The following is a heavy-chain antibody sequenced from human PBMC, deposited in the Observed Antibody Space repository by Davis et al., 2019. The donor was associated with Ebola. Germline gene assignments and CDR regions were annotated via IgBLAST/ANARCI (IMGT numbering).Heavy chain of an antibody. J-gene: IGHJ3*02. CDR3: ARGVDNYDYIWGRRSAFDI. Sequence: ASVKVSCKASGYTFSNYAFSWVRQAPGQGLEWLGWIGTYNANTHYAQKLQGRITMTTDTSTSTAYMELRSLRSDDTAVYYCARGVDNYDYIWGRRSAFDIWGQGTMVTVSS. CDR1: GYTFSNYA. D-gene: IGHD3-16*01. V-gene: IGHV1-18*01. CDR2: IGTYNANT.